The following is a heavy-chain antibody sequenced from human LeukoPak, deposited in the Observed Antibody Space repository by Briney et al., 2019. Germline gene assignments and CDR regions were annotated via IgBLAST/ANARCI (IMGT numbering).Heavy chain of an antibody. Sequence: SETLSLTCTVSGGSISSYYWSWIRQPPGKGLEWIGDIYYSGSTNYNPSLKSRVTISVDTSKNQFSLKLSSVTAADTAVYYCARGGFGETYLDYWGQGTLVTVSS. D-gene: IGHD3-10*01. J-gene: IGHJ4*02. CDR3: ARGGFGETYLDY. V-gene: IGHV4-59*01. CDR2: IYYSGST. CDR1: GGSISSYY.